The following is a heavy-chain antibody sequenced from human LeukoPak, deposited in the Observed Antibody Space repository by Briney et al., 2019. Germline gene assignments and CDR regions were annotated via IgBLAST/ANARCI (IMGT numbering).Heavy chain of an antibody. CDR3: ARDGVVPAAMRGYFDY. V-gene: IGHV1-46*01. D-gene: IGHD2-2*01. Sequence: ASVKVSCKASGYTFTSYYMHWVRQAPGQGLEWMGIINPSGGSTSYAQKFQGRVTMTRDMSTSTVYMELSSLRSEDTAVYYCARDGVVPAAMRGYFDYWGQGTLVTVSS. CDR1: GYTFTSYY. CDR2: INPSGGST. J-gene: IGHJ4*02.